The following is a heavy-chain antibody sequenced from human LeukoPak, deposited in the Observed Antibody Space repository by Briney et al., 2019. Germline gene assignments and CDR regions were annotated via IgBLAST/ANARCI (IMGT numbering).Heavy chain of an antibody. D-gene: IGHD2-2*01. CDR2: ISSSGSTI. CDR3: ARFRSPHATAMIVVVPAVSDY. V-gene: IGHV3-48*03. CDR1: GFTFSSYE. Sequence: GGSLRLSCAASGFTFSSYEMNWVRQAPGKGLEWVSYISSSGSTIYYADSVKGRFTISRVNAKNSLYLQMNSLRAEDTAVYYCARFRSPHATAMIVVVPAVSDYWGQGTLVTVSS. J-gene: IGHJ4*02.